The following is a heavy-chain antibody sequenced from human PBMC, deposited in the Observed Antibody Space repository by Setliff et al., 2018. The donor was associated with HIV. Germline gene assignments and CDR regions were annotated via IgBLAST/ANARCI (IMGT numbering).Heavy chain of an antibody. J-gene: IGHJ6*03. Sequence: PGGSLRLSCAASGFTFSSHGMHWVRQPPGKGLEWVAFIRYDGTNKYYADSVKGRFTISRDNSKSTLCLQMNSLRAEETAVYYCARVVGVAPYYYMDVWGKGTTVTVSS. CDR2: IRYDGTNK. V-gene: IGHV3-30*02. CDR3: ARVVGVAPYYYMDV. D-gene: IGHD2-15*01. CDR1: GFTFSSHG.